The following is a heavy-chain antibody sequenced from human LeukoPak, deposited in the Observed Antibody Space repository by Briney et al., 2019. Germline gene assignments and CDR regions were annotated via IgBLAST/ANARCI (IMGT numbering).Heavy chain of an antibody. V-gene: IGHV4-61*02. Sequence: PSQTLSLTCTVSGGSISSGSYYWSWIRQPAGKGLEWIGRIYTSGSTNYNPSLKSRVTISVDTSKNQFSLKLSSVTAADTAVYYCAKSKGMGCFDYWGQGTLVTVSS. J-gene: IGHJ4*02. CDR2: IYTSGST. CDR1: GGSISSGSYY. CDR3: AKSKGMGCFDY.